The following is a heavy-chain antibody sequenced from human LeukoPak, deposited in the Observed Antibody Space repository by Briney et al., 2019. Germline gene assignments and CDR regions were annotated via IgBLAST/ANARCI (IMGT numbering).Heavy chain of an antibody. Sequence: GGSLRLSCAASGFTFSSYAMHWVRQAPGKGLEWVAVISYDGSNKYYADSVKGRFTISRDNSKNTLYLQMNSLRAEDTAVYYCATLPRYWGQGTLVTVSS. CDR1: GFTFSSYA. V-gene: IGHV3-30*04. CDR3: ATLPRY. CDR2: ISYDGSNK. J-gene: IGHJ4*02.